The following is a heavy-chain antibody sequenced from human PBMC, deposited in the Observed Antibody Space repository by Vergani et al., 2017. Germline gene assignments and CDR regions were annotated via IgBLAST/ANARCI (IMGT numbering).Heavy chain of an antibody. Sequence: QVQLVQSGAEVKKPGASVKVSCKASGYTFTGYYIHWVRQAPRQGLEWMGWLNPTSGNTGYAQKFQGRVTLTRNTSISTAYMELSSLRSEDTAVYYCARRSWGTTFDYWGQGTLVTVSS. V-gene: IGHV1-8*02. CDR3: ARRSWGTTFDY. CDR1: GYTFTGYY. CDR2: LNPTSGNT. J-gene: IGHJ4*02. D-gene: IGHD1-1*01.